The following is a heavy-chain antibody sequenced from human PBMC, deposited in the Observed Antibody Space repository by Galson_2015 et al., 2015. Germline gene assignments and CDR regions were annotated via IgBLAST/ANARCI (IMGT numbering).Heavy chain of an antibody. CDR2: INTSGTST. V-gene: IGHV1-46*01. CDR1: GNTFTKYY. D-gene: IGHD6-19*01. CDR3: ASAVGGSSFYFDL. J-gene: IGHJ2*01. Sequence: SVKVSCKASGNTFTKYYMHWVRQAPGQGPEWMGIINTSGTSTTYAQKFQGRVTMTRDTSTSTVYMELRSLRSEDTAVYYCASAVGGSSFYFDLWGRGTLVTVSS.